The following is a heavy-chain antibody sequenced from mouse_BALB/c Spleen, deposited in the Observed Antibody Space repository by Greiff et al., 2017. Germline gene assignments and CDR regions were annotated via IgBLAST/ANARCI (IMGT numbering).Heavy chain of an antibody. D-gene: IGHD2-1*01. CDR3: ARGGGNYAWFAY. Sequence: EVQRVESGGGLVKLGGSLKLSCAASGFTFSSYYMSWVRQTPEKRLELVAAINSNGGSTYYPDTVKGRFTISRDNAKNTLYLQMSSLKSEDTALYYCARGGGNYAWFAYWGQGTLVTVSA. CDR2: INSNGGST. V-gene: IGHV5-6-2*01. J-gene: IGHJ3*01. CDR1: GFTFSSYY.